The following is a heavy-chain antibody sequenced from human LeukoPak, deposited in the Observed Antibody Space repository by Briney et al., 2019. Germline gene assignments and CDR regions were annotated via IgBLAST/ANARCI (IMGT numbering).Heavy chain of an antibody. J-gene: IGHJ5*02. CDR3: ARHDLAKIRGVILYNWFDP. CDR1: GGSISSSSYY. V-gene: IGHV4-39*01. CDR2: IYYTGST. Sequence: PSETLSLTCTVSGGSISSSSYYWGWIRQPPGKGLEWIGSIYYTGSTYYNPSLKSRVTISVDTSKKQFSLKLNSVTAADTALYYCARHDLAKIRGVILYNWFDPWGQGTLVTVSS. D-gene: IGHD3-10*01.